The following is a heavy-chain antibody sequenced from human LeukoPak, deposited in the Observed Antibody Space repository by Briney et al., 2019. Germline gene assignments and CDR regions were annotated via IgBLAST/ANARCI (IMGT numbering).Heavy chain of an antibody. Sequence: GGSLRLSCAASGFTFSSYAMHWVRQAPGKGLEWVAVISYDGSNKYYADSVKGRFTISRDNSKNTLYLQMNSLRAEDTAVYYCASPTTYDFWSGYYSYFDYWGQGTLVTVSS. CDR3: ASPTTYDFWSGYYSYFDY. J-gene: IGHJ4*02. CDR2: ISYDGSNK. D-gene: IGHD3-3*01. CDR1: GFTFSSYA. V-gene: IGHV3-30-3*01.